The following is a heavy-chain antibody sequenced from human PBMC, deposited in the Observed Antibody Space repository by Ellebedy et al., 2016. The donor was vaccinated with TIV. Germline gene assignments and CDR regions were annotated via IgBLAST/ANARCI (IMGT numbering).Heavy chain of an antibody. J-gene: IGHJ4*02. Sequence: SLKISXAASGFTFDDYAMHWVRQAPGKGLEWVSGISWNSGSIGYADSVKGRFTISRDNAKNSLYLQMNSLRAEDTALYYCAKDMKAVGFDYWGQGTLVTVSS. V-gene: IGHV3-9*01. CDR3: AKDMKAVGFDY. CDR1: GFTFDDYA. D-gene: IGHD6-19*01. CDR2: ISWNSGSI.